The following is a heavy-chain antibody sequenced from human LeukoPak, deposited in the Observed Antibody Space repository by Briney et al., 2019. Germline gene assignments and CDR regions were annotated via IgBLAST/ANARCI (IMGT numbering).Heavy chain of an antibody. J-gene: IGHJ5*02. CDR2: IYTSGNT. CDR1: GGSISSYY. D-gene: IGHD1-1*01. CDR3: ARVGVDWNPRDWWFDP. V-gene: IGHV4-4*07. Sequence: SETLSLTCTVSGGSISSYYWSWIRQPAGKGLEWIGRIYTSGNTNYNPSLKSRVTMSVDTSKNQFSPKLSSVTAADTAVYYCARVGVDWNPRDWWFDPWGQGTLVTVSS.